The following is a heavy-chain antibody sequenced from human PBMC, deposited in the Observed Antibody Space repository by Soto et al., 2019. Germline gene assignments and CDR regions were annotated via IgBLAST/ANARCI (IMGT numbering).Heavy chain of an antibody. D-gene: IGHD3-16*02. V-gene: IGHV4-31*11. CDR1: GASISSDAYY. J-gene: IGHJ4*02. CDR2: ISYSGST. Sequence: SETLSLTCAVSGASISSDAYYWRWIRQHPGKGLEWIGYISYSGSTYYNPSLKSRVTISVDTSKNQFSLKLTSVTAADTAVYYCARYRFSDTWSKFDYWGQGTLVTVSS. CDR3: ARYRFSDTWSKFDY.